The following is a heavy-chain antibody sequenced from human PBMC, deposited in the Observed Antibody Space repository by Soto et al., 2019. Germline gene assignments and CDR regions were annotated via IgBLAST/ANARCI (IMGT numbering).Heavy chain of an antibody. V-gene: IGHV1-69*01. D-gene: IGHD5-18*01. CDR1: GGTFSSYA. CDR3: ARGFKGTAMRTYGMDV. Sequence: QVQLVQSGAEVKNPGSSVKVSCKASGGTFSSYAISWVRQAPGQGLEWMGGIIPIFGTANYAQKFQGRVTITADESTSTSYMELSSLRSDDTAVYYCARGFKGTAMRTYGMDVWCQGTTVTVT. J-gene: IGHJ6*02. CDR2: IIPIFGTA.